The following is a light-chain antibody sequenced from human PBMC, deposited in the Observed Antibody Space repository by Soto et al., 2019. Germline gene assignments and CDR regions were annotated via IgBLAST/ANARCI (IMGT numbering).Light chain of an antibody. J-gene: IGKJ1*01. Sequence: EIVLTQSPGTLSLSPGERATLSCRASQSVSSTYLAWYQQKPGQAPRLLIFGASNRATGIPDRFSRSRSWTDFTLTISSLEPEAFWLYYCQHYGSLTPWTFGPGTKVELK. V-gene: IGKV3-20*01. CDR3: QHYGSLTPWT. CDR2: GAS. CDR1: QSVSSTY.